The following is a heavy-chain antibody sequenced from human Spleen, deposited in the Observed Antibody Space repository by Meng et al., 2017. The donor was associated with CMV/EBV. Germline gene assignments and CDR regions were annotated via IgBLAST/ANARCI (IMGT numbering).Heavy chain of an antibody. CDR1: GLTVSTNY. Sequence: CAASGLTVSTNYMTWVRQAPGKGLEWVSLIYSGGSTYYADSVKGRFTISRDRSKNTLFLQMNSLRAEDTAVYYCARTSGDYNRWYFDLWGRGTLVTVSS. J-gene: IGHJ2*01. D-gene: IGHD2-21*02. CDR3: ARTSGDYNRWYFDL. V-gene: IGHV3-53*01. CDR2: IYSGGST.